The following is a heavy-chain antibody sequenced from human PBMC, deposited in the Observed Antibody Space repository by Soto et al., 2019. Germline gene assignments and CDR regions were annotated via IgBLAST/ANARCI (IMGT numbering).Heavy chain of an antibody. CDR1: GGTFSSYA. CDR2: IIPIFGTA. V-gene: IGHV1-69*13. Sequence: SVKVSCKASGGTFSSYAISWVRQAPGQGLEWMGGIIPIFGTANYAQKFQGRVTITADESTSTAYMELSSLRSEDTAVYYCARECIAVPGGLCAFDIWGQGTMLTVSS. J-gene: IGHJ3*02. CDR3: ARECIAVPGGLCAFDI. D-gene: IGHD6-19*01.